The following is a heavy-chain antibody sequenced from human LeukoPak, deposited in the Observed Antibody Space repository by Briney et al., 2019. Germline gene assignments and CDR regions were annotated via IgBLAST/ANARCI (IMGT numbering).Heavy chain of an antibody. CDR1: GGTFSSYA. D-gene: IGHD3-22*01. CDR3: ARDSSGYYRGHYFDY. Sequence: SVKVSCKASGGTFSSYAISWVRQAPGQGLEWMGGIIPIFGTASYAQKFQGRVTITADESTSTAYMELSSLRSEDTAVYYCARDSSGYYRGHYFDYWGQGTLVTVSS. J-gene: IGHJ4*02. CDR2: IIPIFGTA. V-gene: IGHV1-69*13.